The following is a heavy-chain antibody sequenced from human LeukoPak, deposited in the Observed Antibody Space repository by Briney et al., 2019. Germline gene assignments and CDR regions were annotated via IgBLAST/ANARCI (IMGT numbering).Heavy chain of an antibody. V-gene: IGHV1-2*02. CDR2: INPNSGGT. CDR3: ARDTRSGSYYLGTDY. CDR1: GYTFTGYY. Sequence: ASVKVSCKASGYTFTGYYMHWVRQAPGQGLERMGWINPNSGGTNYAQKFQGMVTMTRETTISTAFKERSRLRSDDTAVYCCARDTRSGSYYLGTDYWGQGTLVTVSS. D-gene: IGHD3-10*01. J-gene: IGHJ4*02.